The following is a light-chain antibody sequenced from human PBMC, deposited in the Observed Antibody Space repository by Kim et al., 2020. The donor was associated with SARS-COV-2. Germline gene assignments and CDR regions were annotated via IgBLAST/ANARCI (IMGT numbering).Light chain of an antibody. Sequence: SVSPGQTASITCSGDKLGDKYACWYQQKPGQSPVQVIYQDSKRPSGIPERFSGSNSGNTATLTISGTQAMDEADYYCQAWDSSTAVFGGGTQLTVL. V-gene: IGLV3-1*01. CDR2: QDS. J-gene: IGLJ2*01. CDR1: KLGDKY. CDR3: QAWDSSTAV.